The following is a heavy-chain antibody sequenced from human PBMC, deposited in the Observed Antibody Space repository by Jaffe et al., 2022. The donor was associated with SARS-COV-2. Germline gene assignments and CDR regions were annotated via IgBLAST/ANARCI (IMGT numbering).Heavy chain of an antibody. CDR1: GFTFSSYS. Sequence: EVQLVESGGGLVKPGGSLRLSCAASGFTFSSYSMNWVRQAPGKGLEWVSSISSSSSYIYYADSVKGRFTISRDNAKNSLYLQMNSLRAEDTAVYYCARESLEGQLWLLYGMDVWGQGTTVTVSS. CDR2: ISSSSSYI. D-gene: IGHD5-18*01. V-gene: IGHV3-21*01. J-gene: IGHJ6*02. CDR3: ARESLEGQLWLLYGMDV.